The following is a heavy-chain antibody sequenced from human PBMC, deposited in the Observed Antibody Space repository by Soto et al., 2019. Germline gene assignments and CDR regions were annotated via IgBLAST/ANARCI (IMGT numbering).Heavy chain of an antibody. J-gene: IGHJ5*02. D-gene: IGHD1-7*01. Sequence: SETLSLTCTVSGGSISSGDYYWSWIRQPPGKGLEWIGYIYYSGSTYYNPSLKSRVTISVDTSKNQFSLKLSSVTAADTAVYYCARGVNGTTHLGGFDPWGQGTLVTVSS. CDR2: IYYSGST. V-gene: IGHV4-30-4*01. CDR1: GGSISSGDYY. CDR3: ARGVNGTTHLGGFDP.